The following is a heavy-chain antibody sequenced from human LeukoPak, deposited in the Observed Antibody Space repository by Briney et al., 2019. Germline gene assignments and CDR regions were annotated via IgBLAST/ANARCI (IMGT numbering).Heavy chain of an antibody. Sequence: ASVKVSCKASGYTFTSYAMHWVRQAPGQGLEWMGWISAYNGNTNYAQKLQGRVTMTTDTSTSTAYMELRSLRSDDTAVYYCAREVRAGDYTFDYWGQGTLVTVSS. CDR3: AREVRAGDYTFDY. V-gene: IGHV1-18*01. J-gene: IGHJ4*02. D-gene: IGHD4-11*01. CDR1: GYTFTSYA. CDR2: ISAYNGNT.